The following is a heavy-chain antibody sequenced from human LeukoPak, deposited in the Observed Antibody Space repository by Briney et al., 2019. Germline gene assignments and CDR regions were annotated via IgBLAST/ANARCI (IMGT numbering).Heavy chain of an antibody. Sequence: PSETLSLTCTASGGSISSYYWSWIRQHPGKGLEWIGYIYHSGSTTYNPSLESRVTISIDTSKNQFSLKLSSVTAADTAVYYCARGQSSVVTDIPYYFDYWGRGTLVTVSS. CDR1: GGSISSYY. CDR3: ARGQSSVVTDIPYYFDY. V-gene: IGHV4-59*12. CDR2: IYHSGST. D-gene: IGHD2-21*02. J-gene: IGHJ4*02.